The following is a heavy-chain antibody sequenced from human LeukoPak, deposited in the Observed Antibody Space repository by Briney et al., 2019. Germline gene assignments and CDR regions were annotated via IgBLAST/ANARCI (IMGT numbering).Heavy chain of an antibody. CDR2: ISYDGSNK. V-gene: IGHV3-30*04. CDR3: ARDRLCSSTSCYVDY. D-gene: IGHD2-2*01. CDR1: GFTFSSYA. Sequence: PGRSLRLSCAASGFTFSSYAMHWVRQAPGKGLEWVAVISYDGSNKYYADSVKGRFTISRDNSKNTLYLQMNSLRAEDTAVYYCARDRLCSSTSCYVDYWGQGTLVTVSS. J-gene: IGHJ4*02.